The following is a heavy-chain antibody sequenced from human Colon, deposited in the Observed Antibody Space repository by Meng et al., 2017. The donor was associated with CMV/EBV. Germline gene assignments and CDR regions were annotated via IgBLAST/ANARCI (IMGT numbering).Heavy chain of an antibody. CDR3: ARGGATQVRTYGMDV. D-gene: IGHD5-24*01. V-gene: IGHV3-7*01. J-gene: IGHJ6*02. CDR2: INQDGSEK. Sequence: GGSLRLSCTASGFTFGDYAMSWVRQAPGKGLEWVANINQDGSEKYFVDSVKGRITISRDNAERSLFLQMSSLRAEDTGVYFCARGGATQVRTYGMDVWGPGTTVTVSS. CDR1: GFTFGDYA.